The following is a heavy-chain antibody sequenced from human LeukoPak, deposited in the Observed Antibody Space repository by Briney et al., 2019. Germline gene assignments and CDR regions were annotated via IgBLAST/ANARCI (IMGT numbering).Heavy chain of an antibody. V-gene: IGHV4-34*01. CDR1: GGPFSNYY. Sequence: PSETLSLTCAVYGGPFSNYYWSWIRQPPGKGLEWIGEINHSGSTIYNPSLKSRVTISVDTSKTQFSLKPSSVTAADTAVYYCASSTILLNTVTTRWDQGTLVTVSS. CDR2: INHSGST. J-gene: IGHJ4*02. D-gene: IGHD4-17*01. CDR3: ASSTILLNTVTTR.